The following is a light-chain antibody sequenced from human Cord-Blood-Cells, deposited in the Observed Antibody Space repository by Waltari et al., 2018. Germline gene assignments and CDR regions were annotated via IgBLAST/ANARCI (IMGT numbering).Light chain of an antibody. J-gene: IGLJ1*01. V-gene: IGLV2-8*01. CDR3: SSYAGGYV. CDR1: SRDVGGYTT. CDR2: EVS. Sequence: QSALTQPPSASGSPGQQVTISCTGTSRDVGGYTTVSWYQQHPGKAPKLMIYEVSKRPSGVPDRFSGSKSGNTASLTVSGLQAEDEADYYCSSYAGGYVFGTGTKVTVL.